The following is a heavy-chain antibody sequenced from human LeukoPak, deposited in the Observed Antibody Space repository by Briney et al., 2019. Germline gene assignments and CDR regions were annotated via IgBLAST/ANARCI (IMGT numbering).Heavy chain of an antibody. CDR1: GESFRAYY. CDR2: ISHSGSA. CDR3: ARGDYGNQRSNNWFDP. J-gene: IGHJ5*02. Sequence: SETLSLTWAVYGESFRAYYWTWLRQPPGKGLEWIGEISHSGSANYNPSLKSRVTISVDTSKNQFSLRLSSVTAADTAVYYCARGDYGNQRSNNWFDPWGQGTLVTVSS. V-gene: IGHV4-34*01. D-gene: IGHD4-11*01.